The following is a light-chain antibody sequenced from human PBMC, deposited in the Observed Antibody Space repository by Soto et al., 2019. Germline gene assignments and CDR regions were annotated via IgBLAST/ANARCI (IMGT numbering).Light chain of an antibody. CDR3: QQYNSYSQT. J-gene: IGKJ1*01. V-gene: IGKV1-9*01. CDR1: QGISSY. CDR2: TAS. Sequence: IQLTQSPSSLSASVGDRVTITCRASQGISSYLAWYQQKPGRAPKLLIYTASTLQSGVPSRFSGSGSGTEFTLTISSLQPDDFATYYCQQYNSYSQTFGQGTKVDI.